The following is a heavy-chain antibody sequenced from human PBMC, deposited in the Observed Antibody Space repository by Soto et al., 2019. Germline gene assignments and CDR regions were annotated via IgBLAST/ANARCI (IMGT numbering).Heavy chain of an antibody. CDR3: ARGGFSSSWRFDY. J-gene: IGHJ4*02. D-gene: IGHD6-13*01. Sequence: SVQVSCKASGGTLSNYAISWVRQAPGQGLEWMGGIMATFGPANSAQKFQGRVRIIADKSTDTAYLELSSLRSEDTAVYYCARGGFSSSWRFDYWGQGTLVTVYS. CDR2: IMATFGPA. CDR1: GGTLSNYA. V-gene: IGHV1-69*06.